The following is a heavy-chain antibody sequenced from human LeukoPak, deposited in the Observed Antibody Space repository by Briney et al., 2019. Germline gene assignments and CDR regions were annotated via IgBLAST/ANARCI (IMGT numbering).Heavy chain of an antibody. CDR3: ARIPYYYYGMDV. V-gene: IGHV4-59*01. Sequence: SETLSLTCTVSGGSTSSYYWSWIRQPPGKGLEWIGYIYYSRSTNYNPSLKSRVTISVDTSKNQFSLKLSSVTAADTAVYYCARIPYYYYGMDVWGQGTTVTVSS. CDR1: GGSTSSYY. J-gene: IGHJ6*02. CDR2: IYYSRST.